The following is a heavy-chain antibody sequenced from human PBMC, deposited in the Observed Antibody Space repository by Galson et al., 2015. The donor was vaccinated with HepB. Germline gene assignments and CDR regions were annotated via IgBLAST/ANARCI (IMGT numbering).Heavy chain of an antibody. D-gene: IGHD1-1*01. CDR3: ARFTTGWNLDY. V-gene: IGHV3-33*01. J-gene: IGHJ4*02. CDR1: GFTFSGHG. CDR2: VWYDGSKK. Sequence: SLRLSCAASGFTFSGHGMHWVRQAPGKGLEWVAVVWYDGSKKYHADSVKGRFTISRDNSKNTLYLQMNSLRVEDTAVYYCARFTTGWNLDYWGQGTLVTVSS.